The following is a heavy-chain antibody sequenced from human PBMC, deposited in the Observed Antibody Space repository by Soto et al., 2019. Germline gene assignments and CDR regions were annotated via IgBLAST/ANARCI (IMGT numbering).Heavy chain of an antibody. CDR3: LSLPTRPGP. D-gene: IGHD6-6*01. V-gene: IGHV4-34*03. CDR2: INHSGRT. CDR1: GESFSDYS. Sequence: SETLSLTFTVYGESFSDYSWSWIRQPPGKGLEWIGEINHSGRTNYNPSLKSRVIISVHTPKNQFSLNLSSVTAAATALYNCLSLPTRPGPWGQGTRVTVSS. J-gene: IGHJ5*02.